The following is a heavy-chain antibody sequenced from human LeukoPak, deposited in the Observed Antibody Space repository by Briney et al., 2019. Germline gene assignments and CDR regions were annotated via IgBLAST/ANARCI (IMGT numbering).Heavy chain of an antibody. J-gene: IGHJ4*02. V-gene: IGHV3-66*01. Sequence: GSLRLSCTASGFTVSSHYMSWVRQAPGKGLEWGSVIYSGGSTYYADSVKGRFTIPRDNSKNTLYLQMNSLRAEDTAVYYCARAQRLGYFDYWGQGTLVTVSS. CDR1: GFTVSSHY. CDR3: ARAQRLGYFDY. CDR2: IYSGGST. D-gene: IGHD6-25*01.